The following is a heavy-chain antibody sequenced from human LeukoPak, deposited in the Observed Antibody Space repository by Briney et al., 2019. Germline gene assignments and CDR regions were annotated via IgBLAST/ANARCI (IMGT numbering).Heavy chain of an antibody. CDR2: IYHSGST. CDR1: GYSISSGYY. CDR3: ASFLTTYDLKIDY. D-gene: IGHD3-3*01. J-gene: IGHJ4*02. Sequence: SSETLSLTCTVSGYSISSGYYWGWIRQPPGKGLEWIGSIYHSGSTYYNPSLKSRVTISVDTSKNQFSLKLSSVTAADTAVYYCASFLTTYDLKIDYWGQGTLVTVSS. V-gene: IGHV4-38-2*02.